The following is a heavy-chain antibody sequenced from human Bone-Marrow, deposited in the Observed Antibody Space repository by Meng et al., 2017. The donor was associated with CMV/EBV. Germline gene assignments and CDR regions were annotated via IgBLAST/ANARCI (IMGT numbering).Heavy chain of an antibody. CDR2: IIPIFGTA. D-gene: IGHD2-2*01. V-gene: IGHV1-69*05. CDR3: ATGGNQGGYCSSTSCPKPGDY. CDR1: GGTFSSYA. J-gene: IGHJ4*02. Sequence: SVKVSCKASGGTFSSYAISWVRQAPGQGLEWMGGIIPIFGTANYAQKFQGRVTITTDESTSTAYMELSSLRSEDTAVYYCATGGNQGGYCSSTSCPKPGDYWGQGTLVTVSS.